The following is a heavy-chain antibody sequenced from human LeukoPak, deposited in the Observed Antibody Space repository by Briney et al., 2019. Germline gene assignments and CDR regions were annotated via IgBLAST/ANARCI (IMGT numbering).Heavy chain of an antibody. CDR2: ISGSGGST. J-gene: IGHJ4*02. Sequence: GGSLRLSCAASGFTFSSYGMSWVRQAPGKGLEWVSGISGSGGSTYYADPVKGRFTISRDNSKNTLYLQMNSLRAEDTAVYYCAKNLNPFDYWGQGTLVTVSS. V-gene: IGHV3-23*01. CDR3: AKNLNPFDY. CDR1: GFTFSSYG.